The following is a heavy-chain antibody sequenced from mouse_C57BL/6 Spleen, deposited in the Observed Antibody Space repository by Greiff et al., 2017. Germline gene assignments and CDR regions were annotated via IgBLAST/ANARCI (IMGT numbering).Heavy chain of an antibody. V-gene: IGHV1-69*01. CDR3: ARRSNWDVDY. Sequence: QVQLQQPGAELVMPGASVKLSCKASGYTFTSYWMHWVKQRPGQGLEWIGEIDPSDSYTNYNQKLKGKSTLTVDKSSSTAYMQLSSLTSADAAVYYCARRSNWDVDYWGQGTTLTVSS. D-gene: IGHD4-1*01. J-gene: IGHJ2*01. CDR1: GYTFTSYW. CDR2: IDPSDSYT.